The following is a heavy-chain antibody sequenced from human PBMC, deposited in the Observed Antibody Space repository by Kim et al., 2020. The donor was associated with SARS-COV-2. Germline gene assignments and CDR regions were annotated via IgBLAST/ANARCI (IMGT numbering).Heavy chain of an antibody. D-gene: IGHD2-15*01. Sequence: SETLSLTCGVYGGSFSGYYWFWIRQPPGKGLERVGEINHSDSTNYNPSLKSRVTISVDTSKNQFPLKLSFVTAADAAVDYCASADLRWTRYGVDVWGQGTTVTVSS. J-gene: IGHJ6*02. CDR1: GGSFSGYY. CDR3: ASADLRWTRYGVDV. CDR2: INHSDST. V-gene: IGHV4-34*01.